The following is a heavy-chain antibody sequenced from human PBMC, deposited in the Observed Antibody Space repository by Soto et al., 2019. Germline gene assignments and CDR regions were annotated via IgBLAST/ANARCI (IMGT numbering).Heavy chain of an antibody. D-gene: IGHD3-22*01. CDR2: INAGDGNT. CDR1: GYTFTYYT. J-gene: IGHJ4*02. V-gene: IGHV1-3*01. Sequence: ASVKVSCKASGYTFTYYTMHWVRQAPGQRLEWVGWINAGDGNTKYSPNFQGRVTITRDTSATTVYMELSSLRSEDTAVYFCTRYYYDSSGYYPKFDYWGQGTLVTVSS. CDR3: TRYYYDSSGYYPKFDY.